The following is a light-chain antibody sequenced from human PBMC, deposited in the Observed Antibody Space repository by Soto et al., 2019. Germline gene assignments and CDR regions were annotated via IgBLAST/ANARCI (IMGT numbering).Light chain of an antibody. CDR1: QSISNS. J-gene: IGKJ5*01. Sequence: EIVLTQSPATLSLSPGERATLSCRASQSISNSLAWYQQKPGQAPRLLIYDASNRVTGIPARFSGSGSGTDFTLTISSLEPEDFALYYCQQRGEWPPGATFGQGTRLEIK. CDR3: QQRGEWPPGAT. CDR2: DAS. V-gene: IGKV3-11*01.